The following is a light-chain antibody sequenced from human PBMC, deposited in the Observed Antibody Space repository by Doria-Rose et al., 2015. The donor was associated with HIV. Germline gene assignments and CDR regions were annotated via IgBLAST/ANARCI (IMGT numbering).Light chain of an antibody. CDR3: QQTYSSPPWT. CDR2: AAS. Sequence: DTRLTQSPSSLSASIGDRVTITCRASQTVSTYLNWFQQEPGKAPKLLIYAASRLQSGVPSRFSGSGSGTDFTLTISGLQPGDFATYYCQQTYSSPPWTFGQGTKVEMK. J-gene: IGKJ1*01. V-gene: IGKV1-39*01. CDR1: QTVSTY.